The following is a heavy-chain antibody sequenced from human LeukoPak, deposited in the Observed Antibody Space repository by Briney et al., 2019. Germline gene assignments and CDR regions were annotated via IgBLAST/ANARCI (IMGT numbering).Heavy chain of an antibody. Sequence: GESLKISCMGSGYSFSNYWIGWVRQRPGKGLEWMGIIYPDESNTRYSPSFQGQVTISADKSISIAYLQWSSLKASDTAMYYCARLLGGSYYFDYWGQGTLVTVSS. V-gene: IGHV5-51*01. CDR2: IYPDESNT. CDR3: ARLLGGSYYFDY. CDR1: GYSFSNYW. J-gene: IGHJ4*02. D-gene: IGHD1-26*01.